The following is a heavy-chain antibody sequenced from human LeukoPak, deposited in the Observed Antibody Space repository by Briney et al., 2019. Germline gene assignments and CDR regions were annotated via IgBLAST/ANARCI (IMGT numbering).Heavy chain of an antibody. CDR2: INHSGST. CDR3: AREGRSMDV. Sequence: SETLSLTCAVYGGTFSGYYWSWIRQPPGKGLEWIGEINHSGSTNYNPSLKSRVTISVDTSKNQFSLKLSSVTAADTAVYYCAREGRSMDVWGKGTTVTVSS. V-gene: IGHV4-34*01. CDR1: GGTFSGYY. J-gene: IGHJ6*04.